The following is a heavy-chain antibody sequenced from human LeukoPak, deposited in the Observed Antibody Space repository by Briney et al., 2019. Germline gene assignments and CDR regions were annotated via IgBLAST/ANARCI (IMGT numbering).Heavy chain of an antibody. V-gene: IGHV3-11*01. Sequence: GGSLRLSCTASGFTFGDYAMSWFRQAPGKGLEWVSYISSSGSTIYYADSVKGRFTISRDNAKNTVHLQMNTLRAEDTALYYCARSSNRHFESWGQGTFVSVSS. CDR2: ISSSGSTI. CDR3: ARSSNRHFES. J-gene: IGHJ4*02. CDR1: GFTFGDYA. D-gene: IGHD4-11*01.